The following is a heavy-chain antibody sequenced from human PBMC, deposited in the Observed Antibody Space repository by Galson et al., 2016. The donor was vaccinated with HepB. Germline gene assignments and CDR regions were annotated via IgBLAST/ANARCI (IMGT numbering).Heavy chain of an antibody. Sequence: SLRLSCAASGFAFSSRAIGWVRQSPGRGLEWVSSIDSSDGRTNYADSVKGRFTISRDISKNTLCSQMKSLRAEDTAVYYCAKDFGVFDSWGQGTLVTVSS. J-gene: IGHJ4*02. V-gene: IGHV3-23*01. CDR3: AKDFGVFDS. D-gene: IGHD3-10*01. CDR2: IDSSDGRT. CDR1: GFAFSSRA.